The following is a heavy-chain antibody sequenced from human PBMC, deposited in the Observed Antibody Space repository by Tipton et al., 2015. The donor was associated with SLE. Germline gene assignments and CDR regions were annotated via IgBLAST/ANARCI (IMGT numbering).Heavy chain of an antibody. D-gene: IGHD6-13*01. CDR2: IYYSGST. J-gene: IGHJ3*02. CDR1: GGSFSGHY. Sequence: TLSLTCALYGGSFSGHYWSWIRQPPGKGLEWIGNIYYSGSTYYNPSLNSRLTLSIDTSTNQFSLKLSSVTAADTAVYYCARMSSGWSVGAFDIWGQGRMVTVSS. V-gene: IGHV4-34*01. CDR3: ARMSSGWSVGAFDI.